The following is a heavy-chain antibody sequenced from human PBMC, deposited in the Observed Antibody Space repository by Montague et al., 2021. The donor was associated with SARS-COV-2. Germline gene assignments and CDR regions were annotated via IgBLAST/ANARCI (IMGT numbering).Heavy chain of an antibody. V-gene: IGHV2-5*01. Sequence: PALVKLTQTLTLTCTFSGFSLSTPNVGVAWIRQPPGKALEWLAVIYSNGDKRYSPSLQRRLTITKDTSRNQVVLSLTNVDPLDTATYYCAHLIRYYDIFTGIPFDDWGQGTQVTVSS. CDR2: IYSNGDK. D-gene: IGHD3-9*01. CDR1: GFSLSTPNVG. J-gene: IGHJ4*02. CDR3: AHLIRYYDIFTGIPFDD.